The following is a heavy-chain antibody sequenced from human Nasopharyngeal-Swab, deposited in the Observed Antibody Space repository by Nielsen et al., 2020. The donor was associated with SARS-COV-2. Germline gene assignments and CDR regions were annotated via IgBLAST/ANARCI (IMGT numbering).Heavy chain of an antibody. D-gene: IGHD1-1*01. J-gene: IGHJ6*02. CDR2: IYYSGST. Sequence: WIRQPPGKGLEWIGSIYYSGSTYYNPSLKSRVTISVDTSKNQISLKLSSVTAADTAVYYCARRRDDGGMDVWGQGTAVTVSS. CDR3: ARRRDDGGMDV. V-gene: IGHV4-39*01.